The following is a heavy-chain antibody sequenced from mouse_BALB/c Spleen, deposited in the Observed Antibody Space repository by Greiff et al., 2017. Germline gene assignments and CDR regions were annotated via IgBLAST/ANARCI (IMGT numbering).Heavy chain of an antibody. CDR2: INPSNGRT. V-gene: IGHV1S81*02. CDR1: GYTFTSYW. CDR3: ASYSIYDGYYRAFAY. D-gene: IGHD2-3*01. J-gene: IGHJ3*01. Sequence: VQLQQPGAELVKPGASVKLSCKASGYTFTSYWMHWVKQRPGQGLEWIGEINPSNGRTNYNEKFKSKATLTVDKSSSTAYMQLSSLTSEDSAVYYCASYSIYDGYYRAFAYWGQGTLVTVSA.